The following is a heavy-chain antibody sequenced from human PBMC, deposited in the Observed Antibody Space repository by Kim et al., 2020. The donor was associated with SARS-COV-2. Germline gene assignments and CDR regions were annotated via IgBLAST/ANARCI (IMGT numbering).Heavy chain of an antibody. CDR2: IIPMFGMA. CDR1: GVTFSSYA. J-gene: IGHJ4*02. D-gene: IGHD6-13*01. CDR3: ARGSNSLIQNYFDN. Sequence: SVKVSCKASGVTFSSYAISWVRQAPGQGLEWMGGIIPMFGMANYAQKFQGRLTITADESTSTASMELSSLRSEDTALYYCARGSNSLIQNYFDNWGPGSLVTVSS. V-gene: IGHV1-69*13.